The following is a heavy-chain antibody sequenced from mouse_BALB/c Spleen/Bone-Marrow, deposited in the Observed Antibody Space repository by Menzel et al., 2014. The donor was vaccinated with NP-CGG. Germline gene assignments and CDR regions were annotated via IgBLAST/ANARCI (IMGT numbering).Heavy chain of an antibody. Sequence: LKESGSELVRPGASVKLSCEASGYTFTSYWMHWVKQRPGQGLEWIGNIYPGSGSTNYDEKFKSKATLTVDTSSSTAYMQLSSLTSEDPAVYYCTPRLRYWGQGTTLTVSS. CDR1: GYTFTSYW. J-gene: IGHJ2*01. CDR3: TPRLRY. D-gene: IGHD1-2*01. V-gene: IGHV1S22*01. CDR2: IYPGSGST.